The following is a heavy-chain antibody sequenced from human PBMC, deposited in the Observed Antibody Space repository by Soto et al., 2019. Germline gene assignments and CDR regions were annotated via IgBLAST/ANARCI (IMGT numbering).Heavy chain of an antibody. CDR2: IYYSGST. CDR1: GGSISSYY. Sequence: SETLSLTCTVSGGSISSYYWSWIRQPPGKGLEWIGYIYYSGSTNYNPSLKSRVTISVDTSKNQFSLKLSSVTAADTAVYYCARGSTSSGWYGDYYYYGMDVWGQGTTVT. D-gene: IGHD6-19*01. J-gene: IGHJ6*02. CDR3: ARGSTSSGWYGDYYYYGMDV. V-gene: IGHV4-59*08.